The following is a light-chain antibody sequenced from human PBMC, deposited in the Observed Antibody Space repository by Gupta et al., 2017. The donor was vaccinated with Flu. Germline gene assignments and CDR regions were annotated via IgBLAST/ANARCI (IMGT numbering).Light chain of an antibody. CDR3: QKYSAGSPWT. CDR1: QNIITW. CDR2: KAS. V-gene: IGKV1-5*03. J-gene: IGKJ1*01. Sequence: VQMTQSPSTLSASVGDRVTITCRASQNIITWLAWFQQKPGKAPKALISKASNLETGAPSRFSGSGSGTEFTLTISRLQPDDFATYYCQKYSAGSPWTFGQGTKV.